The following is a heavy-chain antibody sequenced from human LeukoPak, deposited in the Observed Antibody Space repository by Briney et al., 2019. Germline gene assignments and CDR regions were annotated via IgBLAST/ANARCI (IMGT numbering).Heavy chain of an antibody. Sequence: SETLSLTCTVSGGSISRSDYYWSWVRQPPGKGQEWIGYIYNTGSTYYNPSLKSRVTISVDTSKNQFSLRLTSVTAADTAVYYCARDVGLLWFGEEGGMDVWGQGTTVTVSS. CDR3: ARDVGLLWFGEEGGMDV. D-gene: IGHD3-10*01. CDR2: IYNTGST. CDR1: GGSISRSDYY. J-gene: IGHJ6*02. V-gene: IGHV4-30-4*01.